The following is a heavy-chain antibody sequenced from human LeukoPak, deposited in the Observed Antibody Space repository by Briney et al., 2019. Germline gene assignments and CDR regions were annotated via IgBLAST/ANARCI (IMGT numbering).Heavy chain of an antibody. CDR3: AKALGDGLRGGFDY. CDR2: ISWNSGSI. V-gene: IGHV3-9*01. D-gene: IGHD5-24*01. CDR1: GFTFDDYA. J-gene: IGHJ4*02. Sequence: GGSLRLSCAASGFTFDDYAMHWVRQAPGKGLEWVPGISWNSGSIGYADSVKGRFTISRDNAKNSLYLQMNSLRAEDTALYYCAKALGDGLRGGFDYWGQGTLVTVSS.